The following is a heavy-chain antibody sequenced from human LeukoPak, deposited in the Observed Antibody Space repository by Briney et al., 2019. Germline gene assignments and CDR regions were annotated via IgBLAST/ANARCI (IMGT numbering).Heavy chain of an antibody. CDR2: IYYSGST. V-gene: IGHV4-59*01. D-gene: IGHD3-22*01. Sequence: SETLSLTCTVSGGSISSYYWSWIRQPPGKGLEWIGYIYYSGSTNYNPSLKSRVTISVDTSKNQFSRKLSSVTAADTAVYYCARDRDYYDSRGAFDIWGQGTMVTVSS. J-gene: IGHJ3*02. CDR1: GGSISSYY. CDR3: ARDRDYYDSRGAFDI.